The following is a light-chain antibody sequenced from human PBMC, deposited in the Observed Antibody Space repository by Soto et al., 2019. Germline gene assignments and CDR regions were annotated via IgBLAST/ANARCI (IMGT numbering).Light chain of an antibody. V-gene: IGKV1-5*01. CDR1: ESIRIW. Sequence: DIHMTNSPPTLSASVGDRVTITCRASESIRIWLAWYQQKPGKAPKLLIYDAYSLESGVPSRFSGSGSGTEVSLTISSLQPDDFAYYYCQQYKSYPWTFGQGTKVDIK. J-gene: IGKJ1*01. CDR2: DAY. CDR3: QQYKSYPWT.